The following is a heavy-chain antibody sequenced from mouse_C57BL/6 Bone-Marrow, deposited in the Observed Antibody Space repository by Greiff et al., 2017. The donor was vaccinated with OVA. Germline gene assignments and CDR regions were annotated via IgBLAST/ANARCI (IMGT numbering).Heavy chain of an antibody. CDR2: IYPGNSDT. CDR1: GYTFTSYW. Sequence: VQLQQSGTVLVRPGASVKMSCKTSGYTFTSYWMHWVKQRPGQGLEWIGAIYPGNSDTSYNQKFKGKATLTAVTSASTAYLELSSLTIEYSAVYYCARSDYCSCVVWGQGTLVTVSA. CDR3: ARSDYCSCVV. V-gene: IGHV1-5*01. D-gene: IGHD1-1*01. J-gene: IGHJ3*01.